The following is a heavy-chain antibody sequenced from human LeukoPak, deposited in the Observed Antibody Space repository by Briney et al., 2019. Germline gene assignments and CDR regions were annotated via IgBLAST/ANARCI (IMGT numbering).Heavy chain of an antibody. CDR2: INPNSGGT. CDR3: ARAIGNYDFWSGYYYYMDV. CDR1: GYTFTGYY. D-gene: IGHD3-3*01. J-gene: IGHJ6*03. Sequence: ASVKVSCKASGYTFTGYYMHWVRQAPGHGLEWMGWINPNSGGTNYAQKFQGRVTMTRDTSISTAYMELSRLRSDDTAVYYCARAIGNYDFWSGYYYYMDVWGKGTTVTVSS. V-gene: IGHV1-2*02.